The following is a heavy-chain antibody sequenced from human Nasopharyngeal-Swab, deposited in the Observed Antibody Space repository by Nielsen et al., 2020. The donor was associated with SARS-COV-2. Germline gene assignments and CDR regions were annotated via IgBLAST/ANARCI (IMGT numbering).Heavy chain of an antibody. CDR2: IYPGDSDT. J-gene: IGHJ4*02. Sequence: GEPLKISCKGSGYSFTSYWIGWVRQMPGKGTEWMGIIYPGDSDTRYSPSFQGQVTISADKSISTAYLQWSSLKASDTAMYYCARHGLYCSSTSCYFDYWGQGTLVTVSS. D-gene: IGHD2-2*01. CDR3: ARHGLYCSSTSCYFDY. CDR1: GYSFTSYW. V-gene: IGHV5-51*01.